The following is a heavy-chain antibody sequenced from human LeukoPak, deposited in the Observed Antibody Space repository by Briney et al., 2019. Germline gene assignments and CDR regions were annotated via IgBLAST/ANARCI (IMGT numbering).Heavy chain of an antibody. V-gene: IGHV3-53*01. CDR1: GFTVSSNY. D-gene: IGHD6-19*01. Sequence: GGSLRLSCAASGFTVSSNYMSWVRQAPGKGLEWVSVIYSGGSTYYADSVKGRFTISRDNSKNTLYLQMNSLRAEDTAVYYCARAGWDSSGWNERPLGYWGQGTLVTVSS. CDR2: IYSGGST. J-gene: IGHJ4*02. CDR3: ARAGWDSSGWNERPLGY.